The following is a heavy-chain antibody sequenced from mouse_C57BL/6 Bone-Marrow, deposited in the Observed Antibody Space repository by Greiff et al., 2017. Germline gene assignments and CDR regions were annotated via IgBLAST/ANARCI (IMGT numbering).Heavy chain of an antibody. Sequence: VQLQQSGPELVKPGASVKIPCKASGYTFTDYNMDWVKQSHGKSLEWIGDINPNNGGTIYNQKFKGKATLTVDKSSSTAYMELRSLTSEDTAVYYCARTLLLRSWYFDVWGTGTTVTVSS. CDR1: GYTFTDYN. J-gene: IGHJ1*03. V-gene: IGHV1-18*01. D-gene: IGHD1-1*01. CDR3: ARTLLLRSWYFDV. CDR2: INPNNGGT.